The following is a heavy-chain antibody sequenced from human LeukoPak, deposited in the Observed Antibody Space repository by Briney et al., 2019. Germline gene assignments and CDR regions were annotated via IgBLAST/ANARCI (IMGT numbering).Heavy chain of an antibody. V-gene: IGHV3-21*01. CDR2: ISSTSAYI. CDR3: ARVAVSGPTGWFDS. CDR1: GFALKRYS. D-gene: IGHD2-8*02. J-gene: IGHJ5*01. Sequence: GGSLRLSCAGSGFALKRYSLTWVRQAPGKGLEWVSSISSTSAYIHYADSLRGRFTISRDNVDNVVYLEMNSLGAEDTATYYCARVAVSGPTGWFDSWGQGTLVIVSS.